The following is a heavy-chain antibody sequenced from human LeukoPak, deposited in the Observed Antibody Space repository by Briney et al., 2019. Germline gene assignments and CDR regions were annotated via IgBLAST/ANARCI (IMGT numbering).Heavy chain of an antibody. V-gene: IGHV1-69*06. CDR2: IIPIFGTA. CDR1: GGTFSSYA. J-gene: IGHJ4*02. CDR3: ARVGSGSYQSPFDY. Sequence: ASVKVSCKASGGTFSSYAISWVRQAPGQGLEWMGGIIPIFGTANYAQKFQGRVTITADKSTSTAHMELSSLRSEDTAVYYCARVGSGSYQSPFDYWGQGTLVTVSS. D-gene: IGHD1-26*01.